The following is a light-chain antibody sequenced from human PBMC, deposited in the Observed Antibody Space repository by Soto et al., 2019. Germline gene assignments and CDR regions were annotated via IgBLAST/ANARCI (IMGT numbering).Light chain of an antibody. Sequence: EIVLTQSPGTLSLSPGERATLSCRASHSVSRTYLAWYQQKPGQAPRLLMYGASDRATGTPGRFSGSGSGTDFTLTISGLEPEDSAVYYCQQFDGSVTFGQGTRLEI. CDR2: GAS. V-gene: IGKV3-20*01. CDR1: HSVSRTY. J-gene: IGKJ5*01. CDR3: QQFDGSVT.